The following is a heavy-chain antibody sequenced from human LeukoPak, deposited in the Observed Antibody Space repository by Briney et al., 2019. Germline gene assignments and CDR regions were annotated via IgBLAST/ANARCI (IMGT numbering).Heavy chain of an antibody. CDR2: IYPGASDV. J-gene: IGHJ6*04. CDR3: ARAGSGSSSYGMDV. CDR1: GYTFSSYW. D-gene: IGHD3-10*01. V-gene: IGHV5-51*01. Sequence: GESLKISCQASGYTFSSYWIAWVRQKSGKDLEWLGIIYPGASDVKYNPSFQGLVTISADKSINTAYLLWSGLRASDTAKYYCARAGSGSSSYGMDVWGKGTTVTVSS.